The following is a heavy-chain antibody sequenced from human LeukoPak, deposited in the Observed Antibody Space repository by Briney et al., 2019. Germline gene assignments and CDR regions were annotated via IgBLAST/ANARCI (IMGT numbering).Heavy chain of an antibody. J-gene: IGHJ5*02. D-gene: IGHD5-12*01. CDR1: GVSMNYYF. V-gene: IGHV4-4*07. CDR3: ARGGYDSYDP. Sequence: SETLSLTCTVSGVSMNYYFWNWIRQPAGEGLQWIGRIHSSGSSNYNPSLKSRVTISVDKSKNQFSLKLSSVTAADTAVYYCARGGYDSYDPWGQGTLVTVSS. CDR2: IHSSGSS.